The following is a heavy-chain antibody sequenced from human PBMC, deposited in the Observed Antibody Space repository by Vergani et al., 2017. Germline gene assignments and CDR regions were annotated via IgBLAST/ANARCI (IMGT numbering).Heavy chain of an antibody. D-gene: IGHD2-21*01. CDR3: GVIAKGY. CDR2: ISWNSGSI. Sequence: EVQLLESGGGLVQPGGSLRLTCAASEFTFSNYAMNWVRQAPGKGLEWVSGISWNSGSIGYADSVKGRFTISRDNAKNSLYLQMNSLRAEDTALYYCGVIAKGYWGQGTLVTVSS. CDR1: EFTFSNYA. V-gene: IGHV3-9*01. J-gene: IGHJ4*02.